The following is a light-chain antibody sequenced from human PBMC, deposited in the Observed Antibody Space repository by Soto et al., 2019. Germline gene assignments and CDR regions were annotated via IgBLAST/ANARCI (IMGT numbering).Light chain of an antibody. CDR1: SSDIGGYSY. Sequence: QSVLTQPASVSGSPGQSITISCTGTSSDIGGYSYVSWYQQHPGKAPQFMIYEVSNRPSGVSNRFSGSKSGNTAFLTISGLQAEDEADYYCQSFDSSVSGVFGSGTKLTVL. CDR2: EVS. J-gene: IGLJ1*01. V-gene: IGLV2-14*01. CDR3: QSFDSSVSGV.